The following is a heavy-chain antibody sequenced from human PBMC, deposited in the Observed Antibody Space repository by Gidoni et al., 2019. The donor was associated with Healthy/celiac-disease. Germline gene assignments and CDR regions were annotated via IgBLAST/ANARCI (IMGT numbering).Heavy chain of an antibody. CDR3: ARELGANWGFDY. Sequence: QVQLVESGGGVVQPGRSLRLSCAASGFTFSSYAMHWVRQAPGKGLEWVAVISYDGSNKYYADSVKGRFTISRDNSKNTLYLQMNSLRAEDMAVYYCARELGANWGFDYWGQGTLVTVSS. D-gene: IGHD7-27*01. J-gene: IGHJ4*02. CDR1: GFTFSSYA. CDR2: ISYDGSNK. V-gene: IGHV3-30*04.